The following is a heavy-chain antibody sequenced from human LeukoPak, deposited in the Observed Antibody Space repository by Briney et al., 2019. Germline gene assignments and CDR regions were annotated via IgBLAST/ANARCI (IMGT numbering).Heavy chain of an antibody. J-gene: IGHJ4*02. CDR1: GGSISSGDYY. CDR2: IYYSGST. D-gene: IGHD3-22*01. Sequence: PPQTLSLTCTVSGGSISSGDYYWSWIRQPPGKGLEWIGYIYYSGSTYYNPSLKSRVTISVDTSKNQFSLKLSSVTAADTAVYYCARAPQGYYDSSGYYFDYWGQGTLVTVSS. CDR3: ARAPQGYYDSSGYYFDY. V-gene: IGHV4-30-4*01.